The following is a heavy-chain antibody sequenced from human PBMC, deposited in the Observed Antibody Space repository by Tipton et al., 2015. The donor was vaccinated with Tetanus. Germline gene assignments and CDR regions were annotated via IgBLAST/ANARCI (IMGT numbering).Heavy chain of an antibody. J-gene: IGHJ4*02. D-gene: IGHD2-15*01. Sequence: VQLVQSGAEVKKPGESLKISCKGSGYSFTSYWNGWVRQMPGKGLEWMGIIYPGDSDTRYSPSFQGQVTISADKSNSTAYLQWSSLKASDTAMYYCAGLGYCSGGSCYLIGYWGQGTLVTVSS. CDR2: IYPGDSDT. CDR1: GYSFTSYW. CDR3: AGLGYCSGGSCYLIGY. V-gene: IGHV5-51*01.